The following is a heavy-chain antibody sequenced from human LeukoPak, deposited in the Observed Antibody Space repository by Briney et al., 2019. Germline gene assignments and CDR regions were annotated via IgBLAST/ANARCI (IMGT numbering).Heavy chain of an antibody. CDR2: ISSSSSYI. CDR1: GFTFSSYS. Sequence: AGSLRLSCAASGFTFSSYSMNWVRPAPGKWLEWVSSISSSSSYIYYADSVKGRFTISRDNAKNSLYLQMNSLRAEDTAVYYCAVLSVAGRGDAFDIWGQGTMVTVSS. V-gene: IGHV3-21*01. CDR3: AVLSVAGRGDAFDI. D-gene: IGHD6-19*01. J-gene: IGHJ3*02.